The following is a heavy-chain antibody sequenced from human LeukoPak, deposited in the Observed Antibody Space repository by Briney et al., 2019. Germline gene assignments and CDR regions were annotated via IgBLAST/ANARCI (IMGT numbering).Heavy chain of an antibody. Sequence: GASVKVSCKASGGIFSSYVISWVRQAPGHGLEWMGRIIPIFGIANYAQKFQGRVTITADKSTSTAYMELSSLRSEDTAVYYCARSAYCGGDCYDHFDYWGQGTLVTVSS. CDR1: GGIFSSYV. V-gene: IGHV1-69*04. J-gene: IGHJ4*02. D-gene: IGHD2-21*02. CDR3: ARSAYCGGDCYDHFDY. CDR2: IIPIFGIA.